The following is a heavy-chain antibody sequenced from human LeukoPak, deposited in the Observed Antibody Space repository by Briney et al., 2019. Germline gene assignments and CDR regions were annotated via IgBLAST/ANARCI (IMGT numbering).Heavy chain of an antibody. CDR3: AKGAYYYGSGSPAFDY. CDR2: ISGSGGST. V-gene: IGHV3-23*01. D-gene: IGHD3-10*01. J-gene: IGHJ4*02. CDR1: GFTFSSYA. Sequence: GGSLRLSCAASGFTFSSYAMSWVRQAPGKGLEWVSAISGSGGSTYYADSVKGRFTISRDNSKNTLYLQMNSLRAEDTAVYYCAKGAYYYGSGSPAFDYRGQGTLVTVSS.